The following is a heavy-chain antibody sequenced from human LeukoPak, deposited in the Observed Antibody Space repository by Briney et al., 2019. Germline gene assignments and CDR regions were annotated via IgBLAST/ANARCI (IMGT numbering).Heavy chain of an antibody. Sequence: ASVKVSCKASGGTFSNDAISWVRQAPGQGLEWMGRIIPNLGMALYAQKFKGRVTITADKSPSTAYMELSSLTSEDTAVYFCARDLLCTMNCKDSWGQGTLVTVS. D-gene: IGHD3-10*02. V-gene: IGHV1-69*04. CDR1: GGTFSNDA. CDR2: IIPNLGMA. CDR3: ARDLLCTMNCKDS. J-gene: IGHJ4*02.